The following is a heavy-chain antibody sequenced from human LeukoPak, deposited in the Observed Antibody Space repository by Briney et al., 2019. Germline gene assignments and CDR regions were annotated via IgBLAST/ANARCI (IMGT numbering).Heavy chain of an antibody. CDR2: IYYNGGT. V-gene: IGHV4-61*01. J-gene: IGHJ4*02. CDR3: ARVLRAASWRSYDY. D-gene: IGHD5-18*01. CDR1: GDSVSNSLYY. Sequence: KPSETLSLTCTVSGDSVSNSLYYWSWIRQPPGKGLEWIGYIYYNGGTNYNPSLKSRVTISIDTSTNQFSLRLNSMTAADTAVYYCARVLRAASWRSYDYWGQGSPVTVSS.